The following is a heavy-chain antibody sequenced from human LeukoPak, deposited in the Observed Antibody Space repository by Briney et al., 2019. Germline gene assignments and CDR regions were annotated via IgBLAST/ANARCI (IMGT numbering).Heavy chain of an antibody. J-gene: IGHJ6*03. V-gene: IGHV3-21*01. CDR1: GFTFSSYA. D-gene: IGHD2-2*01. CDR2: ISFSSSYI. Sequence: GGSLRLSCAASGFTFSSYAMSWVRQAPGKGLEWVSSISFSSSYIYYADSVKGRFSISRDNAKNSLYLQMNSLRAEDTAVYYCARYCSSTSCSEDFYYMDVWGKRTTVTVSS. CDR3: ARYCSSTSCSEDFYYMDV.